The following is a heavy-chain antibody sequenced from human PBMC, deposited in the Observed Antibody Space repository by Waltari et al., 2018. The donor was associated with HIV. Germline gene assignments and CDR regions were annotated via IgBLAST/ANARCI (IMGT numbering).Heavy chain of an antibody. CDR1: GFTFSNYA. J-gene: IGHJ4*02. CDR3: AKGIPNNWNQGVDYFDY. Sequence: EVQLLESGGGMVQPGGSRRLSCAASGFTFSNYAMNWVRQAPGKGLDWVAGISGSGGSTYYADTVKARFTISRDNSKNTLYLQMNSLRAEDTAVYYCAKGIPNNWNQGVDYFDYWGQGSLVTVSS. V-gene: IGHV3-23*01. D-gene: IGHD1-20*01. CDR2: ISGSGGST.